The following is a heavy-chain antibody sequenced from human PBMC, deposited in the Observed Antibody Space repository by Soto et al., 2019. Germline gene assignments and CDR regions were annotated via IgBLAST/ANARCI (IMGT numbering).Heavy chain of an antibody. CDR3: AKRGLPYLEGISNY. CDR1: GFTFSSYA. V-gene: IGHV3-23*01. Sequence: GGSLRLSCAASGFTFSSYAMSWVRQAPGKGLEWVSTISGSGGSTYYADSVKGRFTISRDNSKNTLYLQMNSLRAEDTAVYYCAKRGLPYLEGISNYWGQGTLVTVSS. J-gene: IGHJ4*02. CDR2: ISGSGGST. D-gene: IGHD6-13*01.